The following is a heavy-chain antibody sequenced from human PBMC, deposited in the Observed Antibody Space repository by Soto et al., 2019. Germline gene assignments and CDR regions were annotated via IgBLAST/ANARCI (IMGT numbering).Heavy chain of an antibody. CDR1: GFTFSSYA. D-gene: IGHD3-22*01. J-gene: IGHJ4*02. V-gene: IGHV3-30-3*01. CDR3: ARGLCYSDSSGYSYFDY. Sequence: QVQLVESGGGVVQPGRSLRLSCAASGFTFSSYAMHWVRQAPGKGLEWVAVISYDGSNKYYADSVKGRFTISRDNSKNTLYLQMNSLRAEDTAVYYCARGLCYSDSSGYSYFDYWGQGTLVTVSS. CDR2: ISYDGSNK.